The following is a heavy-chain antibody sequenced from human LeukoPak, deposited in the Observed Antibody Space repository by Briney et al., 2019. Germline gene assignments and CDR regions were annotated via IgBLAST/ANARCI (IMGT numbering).Heavy chain of an antibody. J-gene: IGHJ4*02. V-gene: IGHV4-4*07. Sequence: PSETLSLTCTVSGGSISGYYWSWIRQPAGKGLEWIGRIYTSRSTNNNPSLKSRVTMSVDTSKNQFSLKLSSVTAADTAVYYCARGSTDSRRYFDYWGQGTLVTVSS. CDR2: IYTSRST. D-gene: IGHD1-26*01. CDR3: ARGSTDSRRYFDY. CDR1: GGSISGYY.